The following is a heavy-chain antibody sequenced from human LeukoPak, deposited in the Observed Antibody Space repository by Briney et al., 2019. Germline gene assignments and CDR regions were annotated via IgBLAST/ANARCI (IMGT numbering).Heavy chain of an antibody. Sequence: PGGPLRLSCAASGFTFSSYWMSWVRQAPGKGLEWVANIKQDGSEKYYVDSVKGRFTISRDNAKNSLYLQMNSLRAEDTAVYYCARDLYCSGGSCHSGFDYWGQGTLVTVSS. V-gene: IGHV3-7*05. CDR2: IKQDGSEK. J-gene: IGHJ4*02. CDR3: ARDLYCSGGSCHSGFDY. D-gene: IGHD2-15*01. CDR1: GFTFSSYW.